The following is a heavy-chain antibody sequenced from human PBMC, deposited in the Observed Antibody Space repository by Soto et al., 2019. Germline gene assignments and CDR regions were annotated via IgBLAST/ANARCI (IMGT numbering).Heavy chain of an antibody. D-gene: IGHD6-19*01. CDR3: ARCGAPSSGCDY. CDR2: ISYDGSNK. V-gene: IGHV3-30*03. CDR1: GFTFSSYA. J-gene: IGHJ4*02. Sequence: GGSLRLSCAASGFTFSSYAMSWVRQAPGKGLEWVAVISYDGSNKYYADSVKGRFTISRDNSKNTLYLQMNSLRAEDTAVYYCARCGAPSSGCDYWGQGTLVTVSS.